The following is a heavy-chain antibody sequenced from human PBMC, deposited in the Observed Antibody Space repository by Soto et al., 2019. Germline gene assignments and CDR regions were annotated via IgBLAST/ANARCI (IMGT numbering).Heavy chain of an antibody. D-gene: IGHD5-18*01. CDR3: ARGGYSYVPGFYYGMDV. V-gene: IGHV1-2*02. Sequence: ASVKVSCKGSGYTFTGYYMHWVRQAPGQGLEWMGWINPNSGGTNYAQKFQGRVTMTRDTSISTAYMELSRLRSDDTAVYYCARGGYSYVPGFYYGMDVWGQGTTVTVSS. CDR2: INPNSGGT. CDR1: GYTFTGYY. J-gene: IGHJ6*02.